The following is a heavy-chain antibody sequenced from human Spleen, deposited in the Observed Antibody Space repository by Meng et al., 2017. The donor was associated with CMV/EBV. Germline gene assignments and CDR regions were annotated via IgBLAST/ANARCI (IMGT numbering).Heavy chain of an antibody. V-gene: IGHV1-69*02. Sequence: KASGGTFSSYTISWMRQAPGQGLEWMGRIIPILGIADYAQKFQGRVTITANKSTSTAYMELSSLRSEDTAVYYCARGNIAAAGTDDYWGQGTLVTVSS. J-gene: IGHJ4*02. CDR2: IIPILGIA. D-gene: IGHD6-13*01. CDR3: ARGNIAAAGTDDY. CDR1: GGTFSSYT.